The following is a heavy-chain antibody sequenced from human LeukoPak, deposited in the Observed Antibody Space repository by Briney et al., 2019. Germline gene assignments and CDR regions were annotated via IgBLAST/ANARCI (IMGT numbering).Heavy chain of an antibody. V-gene: IGHV1-8*01. Sequence: ASVKVSCEASGYTFTSYDINWVRQATGQGLEWMGWMNPNSGNTGYAQKFQGRVTMTRNTSISTAYMELSSLRSEDTAVYYCAREGLEYSSSWYPYMDVWGKGTTVTVSS. CDR3: AREGLEYSSSWYPYMDV. J-gene: IGHJ6*03. CDR2: MNPNSGNT. CDR1: GYTFTSYD. D-gene: IGHD6-13*01.